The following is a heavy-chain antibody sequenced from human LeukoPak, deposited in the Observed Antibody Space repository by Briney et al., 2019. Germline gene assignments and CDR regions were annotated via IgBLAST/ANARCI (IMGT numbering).Heavy chain of an antibody. CDR3: ARGGNWGTFDY. CDR2: IDPNSAGT. D-gene: IGHD7-27*01. CDR1: GYSFTGYY. Sequence: ASVKVSCKASGYSFTGYYMHWVRQAPGQGLEWMGWIDPNSAGTNYAHKFQGRVSITRDTSISTAYMELSRLRSDDTAVYFCARGGNWGTFDYWGQGTLVTVSS. J-gene: IGHJ4*02. V-gene: IGHV1-2*07.